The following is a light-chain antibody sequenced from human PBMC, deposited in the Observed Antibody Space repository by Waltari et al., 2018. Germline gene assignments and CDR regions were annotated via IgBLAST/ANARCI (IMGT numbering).Light chain of an antibody. J-gene: IGLJ3*02. CDR3: PTWATGFWV. V-gene: IGLV4-69*01. Sequence: QLVRTQSSSTSASLGASVRITCTLSSGRRTYANPWHQQQPEKGPRFLMKVNNDGSHHKGDRVPDPFSSSSSRAVLSLTISRLQYEAEADYYCPTWATGFWVFGGGTKLTVL. CDR2: VNNDGSH. CDR1: SGRRTYA.